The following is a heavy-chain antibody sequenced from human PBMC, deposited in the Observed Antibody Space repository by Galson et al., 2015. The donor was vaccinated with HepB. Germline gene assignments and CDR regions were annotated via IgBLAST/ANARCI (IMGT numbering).Heavy chain of an antibody. J-gene: IGHJ5*02. CDR1: GFTFRSYA. D-gene: IGHD3-16*01. CDR2: ISSNGGST. CDR3: VKGPGSAPLRNRFDP. V-gene: IGHV3-64D*06. Sequence: SLRLSCAASGFTFRSYAMHWVRQAPGKGLEYVSAISSNGGSTYYADSVKGRFTISRDNSKNTLYLQMSSLRAEDTAVCYCVKGPGSAPLRNRFDPWGQGTLVTVSS.